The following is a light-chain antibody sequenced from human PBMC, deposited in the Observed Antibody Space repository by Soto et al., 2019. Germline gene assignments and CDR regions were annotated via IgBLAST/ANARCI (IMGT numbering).Light chain of an antibody. CDR1: SGHSNFA. CDR3: QTWGAGIHVV. CDR2: LNSDGSH. J-gene: IGLJ2*01. V-gene: IGLV4-69*01. Sequence: QLVLTQSPSASASLGASVKLTCTLSSGHSNFAIAWHQQQPDKGPRYLMRLNSDGSHTKGDGIPDRFSGSSSGAERYLTISNLQSEDEADYYCQTWGAGIHVVFGGGTQLTVL.